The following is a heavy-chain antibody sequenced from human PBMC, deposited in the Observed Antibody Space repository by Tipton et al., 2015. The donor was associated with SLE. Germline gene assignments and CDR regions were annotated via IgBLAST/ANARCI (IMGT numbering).Heavy chain of an antibody. V-gene: IGHV4-59*12. D-gene: IGHD3-3*02. CDR3: ARGIHFYGFYDS. Sequence: TLSLTCSVSNGSMNNYYWSWIRQSPGKGLEWIGYIYYSGSTNYNPSFKSRVTISLDMSRNQFSLQLISMAAADTAVYFCARGIHFYGFYDSWGQGTLVTVSP. J-gene: IGHJ4*02. CDR1: NGSMNNYY. CDR2: IYYSGST.